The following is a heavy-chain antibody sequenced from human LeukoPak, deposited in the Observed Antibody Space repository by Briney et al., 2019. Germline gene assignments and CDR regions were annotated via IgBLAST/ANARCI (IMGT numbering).Heavy chain of an antibody. CDR2: ISSSSSYI. CDR3: ARGPRYDIDCYNYGAVDI. V-gene: IGHV3-21*01. CDR1: GFTFSSYS. D-gene: IGHD5-24*01. J-gene: IGHJ3*02. Sequence: GGSLRLSCTASGFTFSSYSMNWVRQAPGKGLEWVSSISSSSSYIYYADSVKGRFTISRDNAKNSLYLQMNSLRAEDTAVYYCARGPRYDIDCYNYGAVDIWGQGTMVTVSS.